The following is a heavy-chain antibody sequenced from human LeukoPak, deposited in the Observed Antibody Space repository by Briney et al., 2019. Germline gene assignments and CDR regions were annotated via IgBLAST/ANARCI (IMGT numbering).Heavy chain of an antibody. CDR3: AKDFHHGYGSGGLDY. D-gene: IGHD6-25*01. V-gene: IGHV3-30*02. J-gene: IGHJ4*02. CDR1: GFTFTTYG. CDR2: IRFDGTNK. Sequence: GGSLRLSCAASGFTFTTYGFHWVRQAPGKGLEWVAFIRFDGTNKYYADSVKGRFTISRDNSKNTLYLQMNSLRAEDTAVYFCAKDFHHGYGSGGLDYWGQGTLVTVSS.